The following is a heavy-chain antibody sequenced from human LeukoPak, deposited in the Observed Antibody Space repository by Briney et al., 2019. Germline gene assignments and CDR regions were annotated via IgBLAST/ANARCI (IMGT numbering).Heavy chain of an antibody. D-gene: IGHD6-6*01. CDR1: GFTFSSYN. J-gene: IGHJ4*02. CDR3: ARLSIASPSSFDY. CDR2: ISSSSGFI. Sequence: NSGGSLRLSCAASGFTFSSYNMNWVRQAPGKGLEWVSSISSSSGFIFYADSVKGRFTISRDNAKNSLYLQMNSLRGEDTAVYYCARLSIASPSSFDYWGQGTLVTVSS. V-gene: IGHV3-21*01.